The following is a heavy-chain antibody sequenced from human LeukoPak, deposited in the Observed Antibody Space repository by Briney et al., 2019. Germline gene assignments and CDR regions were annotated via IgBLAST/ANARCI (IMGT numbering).Heavy chain of an antibody. Sequence: GGSLRLSCAASGFIFSDYGMHWVRQAPGKGLEWVAVTSHDGKKQYYADSVKGRYTISRDNSKNTLYLLTTSLRDDDTAVYYCAKEVTVRRAYHFDSWGQGTLVTVSS. CDR3: AKEVTVRRAYHFDS. CDR1: GFIFSDYG. J-gene: IGHJ4*02. D-gene: IGHD4-23*01. CDR2: TSHDGKKQ. V-gene: IGHV3-30*18.